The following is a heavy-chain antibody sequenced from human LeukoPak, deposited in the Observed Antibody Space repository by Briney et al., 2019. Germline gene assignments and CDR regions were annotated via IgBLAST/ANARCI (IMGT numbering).Heavy chain of an antibody. V-gene: IGHV3-21*01. Sequence: GGSLRLSCAASGFTFSSYSMNWVRQAPGKGLEWVSSISSSSSYIYYADSVKGRSTISRDNAKNSLYLQMNSLRAEDTAVYYCARGHPYYDSSGYYPGDWGQGTLVTVSS. CDR3: ARGHPYYDSSGYYPGD. D-gene: IGHD3-22*01. CDR2: ISSSSSYI. CDR1: GFTFSSYS. J-gene: IGHJ4*02.